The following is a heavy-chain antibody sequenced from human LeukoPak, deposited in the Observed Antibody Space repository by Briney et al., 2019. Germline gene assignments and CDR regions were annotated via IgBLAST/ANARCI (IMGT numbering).Heavy chain of an antibody. J-gene: IGHJ6*03. D-gene: IGHD3-10*01. V-gene: IGHV4-34*01. CDR2: INHSGST. CDR3: AREGYYYGSGSPFWDYYYYMDV. Sequence: PSETLSLTCAVYGGSFSGYYWSWIRQPPGKGLEWIGEINHSGSTNYNPSLKSRVTISVDTSKNQFSLKLSSVTAADTAVYYCAREGYYYGSGSPFWDYYYYMDVWGKGTTVTISS. CDR1: GGSFSGYY.